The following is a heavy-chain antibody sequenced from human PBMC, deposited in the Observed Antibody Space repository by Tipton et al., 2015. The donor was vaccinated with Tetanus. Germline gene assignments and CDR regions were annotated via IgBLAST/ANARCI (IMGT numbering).Heavy chain of an antibody. CDR1: GYTFTGYY. CDR3: ARDRGDYIYYGMDV. V-gene: IGHV1-2*02. CDR2: IDPNSGDT. D-gene: IGHD3-22*01. J-gene: IGHJ6*02. Sequence: VQLVQSEAELKKPGASVKVSCTASGYTFTGYYMYWVRQAPGQGLEWVGWIDPNSGDTIYAQNFQGRVTMTRDTSISTVYMELSRLRSDDTAVYYCARDRGDYIYYGMDVWGPGTTVTVSS.